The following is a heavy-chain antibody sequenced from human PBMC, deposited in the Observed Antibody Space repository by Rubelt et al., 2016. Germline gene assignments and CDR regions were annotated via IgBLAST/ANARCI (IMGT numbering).Heavy chain of an antibody. V-gene: IGHV1-2*02. CDR1: GYTFTGYY. CDR3: ARGNSGYDYGLDY. D-gene: IGHD5-12*01. CDR2: INPNSGGT. Sequence: QVQLVQSGAEVKKPGASVKVSCKASGYTFTGYYMHWVRQAPGQGLEWMGGINPNSGGTNYAQQFQGTVTMTRETSVSTAYMELSRLTSDEPAVYYCARGNSGYDYGLDYWGQGTLVTVSS. J-gene: IGHJ4*02.